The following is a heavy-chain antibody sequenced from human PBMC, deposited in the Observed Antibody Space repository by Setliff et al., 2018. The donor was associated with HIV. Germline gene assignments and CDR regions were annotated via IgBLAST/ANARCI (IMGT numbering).Heavy chain of an antibody. D-gene: IGHD1-26*01. Sequence: SETLSLTCAVNGGSFSGYYWSWIRQPPGKGLEWIGESDHSGSTNYNPSLKSRVAISVDTSRNQFSLRLSSVTAADTAVYYCARTRVEWRGSCPSYYMAVWGKGTTVTVSS. V-gene: IGHV4-34*01. J-gene: IGHJ6*03. CDR1: GGSFSGYY. CDR2: SDHSGST. CDR3: ARTRVEWRGSCPSYYMAV.